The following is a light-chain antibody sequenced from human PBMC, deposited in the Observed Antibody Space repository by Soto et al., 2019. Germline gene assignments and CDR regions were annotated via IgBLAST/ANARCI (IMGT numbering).Light chain of an antibody. CDR1: SNDVGAYKY. CDR2: EVT. Sequence: QSALTQPASVSGSPGQSITISCTGTSNDVGAYKYVSWYQQQSDKAPKLIIYEVTNRPSGVSNRFSGSKSGNTASLTISGLQAEDEADYYCISSAGIYHYLVFGGGTKLTVL. CDR3: ISSAGIYHYLV. J-gene: IGLJ3*02. V-gene: IGLV2-14*01.